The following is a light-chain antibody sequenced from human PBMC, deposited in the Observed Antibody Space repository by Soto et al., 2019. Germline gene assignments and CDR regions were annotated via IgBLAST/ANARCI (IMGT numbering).Light chain of an antibody. CDR1: SSNIGARYD. CDR2: GNS. Sequence: QSVLTQPPSVSGAPGQRVTISCTGSSSNIGARYDVHWYQQLPRTAPKLLIYGNSNRPSGVPDRFSGSKSGTSASLAITGLQAEDEADFYCQSYDSSLSGRVVFGGGTQLTVL. J-gene: IGLJ2*01. CDR3: QSYDSSLSGRVV. V-gene: IGLV1-40*01.